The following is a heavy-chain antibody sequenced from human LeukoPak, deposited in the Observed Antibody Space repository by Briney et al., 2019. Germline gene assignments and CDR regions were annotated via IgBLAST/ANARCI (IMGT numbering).Heavy chain of an antibody. V-gene: IGHV3-30*18. J-gene: IGHJ4*02. CDR1: GFTFSSYG. D-gene: IGHD1-26*01. CDR3: AKGGPPTGASPRPWDFNY. Sequence: GGSLRLSCAASGFTFSSYGMHWVRQAPGKGLEWVAVISYDGSNKYYADSVKGRFTISRDNSKNTLYLQMNSLRVEDTAVYYCAKGGPPTGASPRPWDFNYWGQGALVTVSS. CDR2: ISYDGSNK.